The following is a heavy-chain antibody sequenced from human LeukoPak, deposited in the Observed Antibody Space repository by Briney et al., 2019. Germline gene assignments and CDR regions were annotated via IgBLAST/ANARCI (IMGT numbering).Heavy chain of an antibody. CDR2: ISAYNGNT. CDR1: GYTFTSYG. CDR3: ARDPEGGSYSDY. Sequence: ASVNVSCKASGYTFTSYGISWVRQAPGQGLEWMGWISAYNGNTNYAQKLQGRVTMTTDTSTSTAYMELRSLRSDDTAVYYCARDPEGGSYSDYWGQGTLVTVSS. J-gene: IGHJ4*02. V-gene: IGHV1-18*01. D-gene: IGHD1-26*01.